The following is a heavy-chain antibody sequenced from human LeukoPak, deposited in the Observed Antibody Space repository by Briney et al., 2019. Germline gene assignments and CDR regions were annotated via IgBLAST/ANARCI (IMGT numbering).Heavy chain of an antibody. CDR3: AREVVPAAY. J-gene: IGHJ4*02. D-gene: IGHD2-2*01. CDR2: IKQDGSEK. V-gene: IGHV3-7*01. Sequence: GRSLRLSCVASGFTFSTYWMNWVRQSPGKGLEWVANIKQDGSEKNYVDSVKGRFTISRDNTKNSLYLQMNSLRAEDTAVYYCAREVVPAAYWGQGTLVTVSS. CDR1: GFTFSTYW.